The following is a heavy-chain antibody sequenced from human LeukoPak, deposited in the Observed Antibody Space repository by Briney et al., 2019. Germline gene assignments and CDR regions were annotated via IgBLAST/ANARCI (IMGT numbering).Heavy chain of an antibody. Sequence: GGSLRLSCAASGFTFSSYGMHWVRQAPGKGLEWVAFIQYDVSSEYYADSVKGRFTVSRDNSKNTLYLQMNSLRAEDTAVYYCAREYSGRCIHAFHSWGQGTMVTVSS. CDR2: IQYDVSSE. CDR3: AREYSGRCIHAFHS. V-gene: IGHV3-30*02. D-gene: IGHD6-13*01. CDR1: GFTFSSYG. J-gene: IGHJ3*02.